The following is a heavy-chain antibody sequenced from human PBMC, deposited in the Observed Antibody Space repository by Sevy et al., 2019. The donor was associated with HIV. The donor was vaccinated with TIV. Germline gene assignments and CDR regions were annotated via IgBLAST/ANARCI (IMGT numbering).Heavy chain of an antibody. CDR3: ARWGDSSGYYSFFDN. D-gene: IGHD3-22*01. Sequence: SETLSLTCTVSGGSISSYYWSWIRQPPGKGLEWIGYIYYSGSTNYNPSLKSRVTISVDMSKNQFSLKLSSVTAADTAVYYCARWGDSSGYYSFFDNWGQGTLVIVSS. CDR2: IYYSGST. CDR1: GGSISSYY. V-gene: IGHV4-59*12. J-gene: IGHJ4*02.